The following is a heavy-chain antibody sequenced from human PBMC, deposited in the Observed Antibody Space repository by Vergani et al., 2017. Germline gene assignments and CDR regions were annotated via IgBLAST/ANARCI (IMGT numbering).Heavy chain of an antibody. Sequence: EVQLLESGGSLKKPGGSVRLSCAASGFTFSTYTMHWVRQAPGKGLEWGSALTGGGGSTYYADSFKGRFIVSRDNSRDTLYLQMNSLRPEDTATYYCVNYAGSYKTFFDSWGQGTLVTVSS. J-gene: IGHJ4*02. CDR3: VNYAGSYKTFFDS. CDR2: LTGGGGST. D-gene: IGHD1-26*01. V-gene: IGHV3-23*01. CDR1: GFTFSTYT.